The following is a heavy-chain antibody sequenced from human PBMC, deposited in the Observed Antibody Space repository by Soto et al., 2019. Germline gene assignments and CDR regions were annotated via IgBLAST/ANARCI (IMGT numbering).Heavy chain of an antibody. V-gene: IGHV3-23*01. CDR1: GFTFSSYA. CDR2: ISGSGGST. J-gene: IGHJ4*02. CDR3: AKDSFASGYDLGSIPFDY. Sequence: GGSLRLACAASGFTFSSYAMSWVRQAPGKGLEWVSAISGSGGSTYYADSVKGRFTISRDNSKNTLYLQMNSLRAEDTAVYYCAKDSFASGYDLGSIPFDYWGQGTLVTVSS. D-gene: IGHD5-12*01.